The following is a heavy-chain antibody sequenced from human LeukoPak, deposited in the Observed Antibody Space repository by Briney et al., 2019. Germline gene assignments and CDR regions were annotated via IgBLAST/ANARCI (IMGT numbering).Heavy chain of an antibody. D-gene: IGHD6-19*01. J-gene: IGHJ4*02. V-gene: IGHV1-18*04. CDR2: ISGYTGQT. CDR1: GFGFSSYG. CDR3: ARGPGIDVAGVFDY. Sequence: ASVKVSCKASGFGFSSYGINWVRQAPGKRLEWMGWISGYTGQTKYVQKMRGRVTMTTDTSTNTAYMELRSLTSDDTAVYYCARGPGIDVAGVFDYCGKGSLVIVSS.